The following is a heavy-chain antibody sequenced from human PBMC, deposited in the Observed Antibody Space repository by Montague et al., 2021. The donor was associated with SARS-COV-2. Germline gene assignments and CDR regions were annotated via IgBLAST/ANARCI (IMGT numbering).Heavy chain of an antibody. CDR2: INHSGST. CDR1: GGSFSGYY. V-gene: IGHV4-34*01. Sequence: SETLSLTCAVYGGSFSGYYWSWIRQPPGKGLEWIGEINHSGSTKYNPSLKSRVTISVDTSKNQFSLKLSSVTVAATAVYYCAGGTKRVVKYDYDSSGYASDYWGQGTLVTVSS. D-gene: IGHD3-22*01. J-gene: IGHJ4*02. CDR3: AGGTKRVVKYDYDSSGYASDY.